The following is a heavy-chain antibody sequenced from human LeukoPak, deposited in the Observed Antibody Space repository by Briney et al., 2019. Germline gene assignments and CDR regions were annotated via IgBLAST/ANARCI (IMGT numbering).Heavy chain of an antibody. D-gene: IGHD3-3*01. V-gene: IGHV3-33*06. CDR1: SFTFSNYD. Sequence: GGSLRLSCTASSFTFSNYDMNWVRQAPGKGLEWVAVIWYDGSNKYYADSVKGRFTISRDNSKNTLYLQMNSLRAEDTAVYYCAKGSTYYDFWSGSSDFDYWGQGTLVTVSS. J-gene: IGHJ4*02. CDR3: AKGSTYYDFWSGSSDFDY. CDR2: IWYDGSNK.